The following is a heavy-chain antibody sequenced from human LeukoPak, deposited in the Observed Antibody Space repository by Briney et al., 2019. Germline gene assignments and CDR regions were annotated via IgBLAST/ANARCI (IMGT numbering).Heavy chain of an antibody. J-gene: IGHJ4*01. CDR1: GFTFSDYY. Sequence: KPGGSLRLSCAASGFTFSDYYMSWIRQAPGKGLEWVSYVSTSSSSTNYADSVKGRFTISRDNAKNSLYLQMNSLRADDTAVYYCARDRAGAPHDYWGQGTLVTVSS. D-gene: IGHD6-19*01. CDR2: VSTSSSST. CDR3: ARDRAGAPHDY. V-gene: IGHV3-11*05.